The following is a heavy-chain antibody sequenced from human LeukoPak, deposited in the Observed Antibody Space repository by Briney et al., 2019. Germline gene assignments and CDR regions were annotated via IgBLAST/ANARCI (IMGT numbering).Heavy chain of an antibody. D-gene: IGHD4-17*01. CDR1: GGSISSSSYY. Sequence: SETLSLTCTVSGGSISSSSYYWGWIRQPPGKGLEWIGCINYSGSTYYNPSLKSRVTISVDTSKNQFSMKLSSLTAADTAVYYCARHNDDYGDSAEYFQHWGQGTLVTVSS. CDR3: ARHNDDYGDSAEYFQH. J-gene: IGHJ1*01. CDR2: INYSGST. V-gene: IGHV4-39*01.